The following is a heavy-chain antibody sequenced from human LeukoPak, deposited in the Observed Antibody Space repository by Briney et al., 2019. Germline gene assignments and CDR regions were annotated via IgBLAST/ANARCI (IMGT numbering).Heavy chain of an antibody. Sequence: PGGSLRLSCAASGFTFSTFGMHWVRRAPGKGPEWVAVIWYDGSKKYYIDFAEGRFTISRDNSRNTLYLQMNSLKTEDTAVYYCTTEYNFNYYDSSGYYYWGQGTLVTVSS. J-gene: IGHJ4*02. V-gene: IGHV3-33*01. CDR3: TTEYNFNYYDSSGYYY. CDR1: GFTFSTFG. CDR2: IWYDGSKK. D-gene: IGHD3-22*01.